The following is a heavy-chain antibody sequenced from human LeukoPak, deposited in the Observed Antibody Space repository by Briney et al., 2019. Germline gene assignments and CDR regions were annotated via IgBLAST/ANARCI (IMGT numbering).Heavy chain of an antibody. CDR3: VKSPHASSSYFDY. J-gene: IGHJ4*02. V-gene: IGHV3-64D*06. CDR2: INSNGDIT. D-gene: IGHD6-13*01. CDR1: GFTFSSFA. Sequence: GGSLRLSCSASGFTFSSFAMHWVRQAPGKGLEYVSAINSNGDITDYADSVKGRFTISRDNSKNTLFLQMSSLRAEDTAVYYCVKSPHASSSYFDYWGQGTLVTVSS.